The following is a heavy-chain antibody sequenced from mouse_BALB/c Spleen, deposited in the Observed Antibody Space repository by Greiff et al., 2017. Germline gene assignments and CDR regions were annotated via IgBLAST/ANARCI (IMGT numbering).Heavy chain of an antibody. V-gene: IGHV2-6-2*01. CDR1: GFSLTSYG. Sequence: VKLMESGPDLVAPSQSLSITCTVSGFSLTSYGVHWVRQPPGKGLEWLVVIWSDGSTTYNSALKSRLSISKDNSKSQVFLKMNSLQTDDTAMYYCARQQRKGYAMDYWGQGTSVTVSS. CDR2: IWSDGST. J-gene: IGHJ4*01. D-gene: IGHD3-1*01. CDR3: ARQQRKGYAMDY.